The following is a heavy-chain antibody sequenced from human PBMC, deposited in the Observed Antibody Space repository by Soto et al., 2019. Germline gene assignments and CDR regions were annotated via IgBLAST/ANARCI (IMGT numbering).Heavy chain of an antibody. CDR1: GGSISRGGYS. D-gene: IGHD2-2*01. V-gene: IGHV4-30-2*01. Sequence: PSETLSLTCTGSGGSISRGGYSWSWIRQPPGKGLEWIGYIYHSGSTYYNPSLKSRVTISVDRSKNQYSLKLSPVTAADTAVYYCARGYIVVVPAAIENWFDPWGQGTLVTVSS. CDR3: ARGYIVVVPAAIENWFDP. J-gene: IGHJ5*02. CDR2: IYHSGST.